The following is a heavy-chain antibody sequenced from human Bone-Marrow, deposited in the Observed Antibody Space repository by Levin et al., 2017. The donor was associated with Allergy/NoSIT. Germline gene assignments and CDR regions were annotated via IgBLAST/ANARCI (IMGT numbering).Heavy chain of an antibody. Sequence: GESLNISCAASGFTVSNNQMNWLRQAPGRKLEWVSIIYSSGATDYADSVKGRFTISRDQSKNTLYLQMNSLRAEDTAVYYCARSFDYNFAGGQGTLVTVSS. CDR1: GFTVSNNQ. V-gene: IGHV3-66*01. J-gene: IGHJ4*02. CDR2: IYSSGAT. D-gene: IGHD3-9*01. CDR3: ARSFDYNFA.